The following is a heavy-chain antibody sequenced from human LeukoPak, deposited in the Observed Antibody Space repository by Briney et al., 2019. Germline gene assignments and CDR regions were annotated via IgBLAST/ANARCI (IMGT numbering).Heavy chain of an antibody. CDR2: IYSGGST. CDR3: ARGDPGYCSSTSCPFDY. Sequence: GGSLRLSCAASGFTVSSNYMSWVRQAPGKGLEWVSVIYSGGSTYYADSVKGRFTISRDNSKNTLYLQMNSLRAEDTAVYYCARGDPGYCSSTSCPFDYWGQGTLATVSS. V-gene: IGHV3-66*01. D-gene: IGHD2-2*01. CDR1: GFTVSSNY. J-gene: IGHJ4*02.